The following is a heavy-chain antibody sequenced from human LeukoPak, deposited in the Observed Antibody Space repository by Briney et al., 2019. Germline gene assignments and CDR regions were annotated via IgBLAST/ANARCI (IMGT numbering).Heavy chain of an antibody. CDR2: IYPGDSDT. J-gene: IGHJ3*02. Sequence: GESLKISCKGYSFTTYWLGWVRQTPGKGLEWMGIIYPGDSDTRYSPSFQGQVTISVDKSNSTAYLQWNSLKASDTAKYYCATYSGLSQFGLDIWGQGTVVIVSS. D-gene: IGHD1-26*01. V-gene: IGHV5-51*01. CDR3: ATYSGLSQFGLDI. CDR1: SFTTYW.